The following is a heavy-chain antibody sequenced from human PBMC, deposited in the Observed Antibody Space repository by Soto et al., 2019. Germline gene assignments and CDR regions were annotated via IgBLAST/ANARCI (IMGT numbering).Heavy chain of an antibody. V-gene: IGHV1-18*01. CDR3: ARDRGVAPPVAGNTHYYYYMDV. CDR1: GYSFTNYG. D-gene: IGHD6-13*01. J-gene: IGHJ6*03. CDR2: MSAFNGNT. Sequence: QDPLLQSGAEVKKPRASVTVSCKASGYSFTNYGITWVRQAPGQGLEWMGWMSAFNGNTHYAQKLQGRVTMTTDASTSTAYMELRSPRSDDTAGYYCARDRGVAPPVAGNTHYYYYMDVWGKGTTVTVSS.